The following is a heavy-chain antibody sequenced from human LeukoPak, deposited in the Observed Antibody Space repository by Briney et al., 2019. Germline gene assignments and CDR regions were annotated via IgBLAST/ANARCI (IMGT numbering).Heavy chain of an antibody. V-gene: IGHV3-30*02. D-gene: IGHD1-1*01. CDR2: IKADGVFT. CDR3: AWKLMSSRRFEY. CDR1: GFAFNVFG. Sequence: PGGSLRLSCEGSGFAFNVFGMHWIRQAPGKGLEWVAFIKADGVFTNYAEAVKGRFTISRDNSDNTVFLQMESVRPDDTAVYYCAWKLMSSRRFEYWGQGTLVTVSS. J-gene: IGHJ4*02.